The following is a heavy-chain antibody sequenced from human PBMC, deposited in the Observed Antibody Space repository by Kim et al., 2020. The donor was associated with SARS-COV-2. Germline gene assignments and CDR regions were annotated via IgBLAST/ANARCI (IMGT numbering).Heavy chain of an antibody. D-gene: IGHD6-13*01. J-gene: IGHJ6*02. CDR2: IYYSGST. CDR1: GGSISSYY. CDR3: ARDLRYSSSWYPYYYGMDV. Sequence: SETLSLTCTVSGGSISSYYWSCIRQPPGKGLEWIGYIYYSGSTNYNPSLKSRVTISVDTSKNQFSLKLSSVTAADTAVYYCARDLRYSSSWYPYYYGMDVWGQGTTVTVSS. V-gene: IGHV4-59*13.